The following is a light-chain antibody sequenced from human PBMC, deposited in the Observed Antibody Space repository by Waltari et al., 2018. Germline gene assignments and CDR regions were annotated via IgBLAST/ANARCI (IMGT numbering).Light chain of an antibody. J-gene: IGLJ2*01. Sequence: QSALTQPRPVSGSPGQSVTISCTGTSRDVGYYNYVPWNQQQPGKAPKVLIYDVNERPSGVPDRFSGSKSGNTASLTISGLQAEDEADYYCCSYAGNYLRVFGGGTKLTVL. CDR2: DVN. CDR1: SRDVGYYNY. CDR3: CSYAGNYLRV. V-gene: IGLV2-11*01.